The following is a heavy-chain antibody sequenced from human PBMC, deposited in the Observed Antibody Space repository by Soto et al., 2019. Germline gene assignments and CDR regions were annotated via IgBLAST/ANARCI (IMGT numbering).Heavy chain of an antibody. CDR2: INYSGST. CDR3: ARDILLWFGELPPRAHDAFEI. CDR1: GGSISSGGYF. V-gene: IGHV4-31*03. J-gene: IGHJ3*02. D-gene: IGHD3-10*01. Sequence: QVQLQESGPGLVKPSQTLSLTCTVSGGSISSGGYFWGWIRQHPGKGLEWIGDINYSGSTYSNPSLKSRVTISVDTSKNQFSLKLSSVTAADTAVYYCARDILLWFGELPPRAHDAFEIWGQGTMVTVSS.